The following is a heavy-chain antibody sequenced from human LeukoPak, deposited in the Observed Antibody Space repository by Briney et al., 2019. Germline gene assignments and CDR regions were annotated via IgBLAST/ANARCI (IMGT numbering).Heavy chain of an antibody. CDR2: IYTSGST. J-gene: IGHJ3*02. D-gene: IGHD2-2*01. V-gene: IGHV4-61*02. CDR1: GGSISSGTYF. Sequence: PSETLSLTCTVSGGSISSGTYFWSWIRQPAGKGLEWIGRIYTSGSTNYNPSLMSRVTMSVDTSKNQFSLRLSSVTAADTAIYYCARDGSCSSASCYDAFDIWGQGTMVTVSS. CDR3: ARDGSCSSASCYDAFDI.